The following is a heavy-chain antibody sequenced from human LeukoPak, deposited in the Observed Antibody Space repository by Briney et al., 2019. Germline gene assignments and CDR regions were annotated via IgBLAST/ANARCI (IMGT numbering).Heavy chain of an antibody. CDR1: GFTFSSYG. Sequence: GGTLRLSCAASGFTFSSYGMSWVRQAPGKGLEWVSAISGSGGSTYYADSVKGRFTISRDNSKNTLYLQMNSLRAEDTAVYYCASQRGLLWFGELLNPYYFDYWGQGTLVTVSS. D-gene: IGHD3-10*01. J-gene: IGHJ4*02. CDR2: ISGSGGST. V-gene: IGHV3-23*01. CDR3: ASQRGLLWFGELLNPYYFDY.